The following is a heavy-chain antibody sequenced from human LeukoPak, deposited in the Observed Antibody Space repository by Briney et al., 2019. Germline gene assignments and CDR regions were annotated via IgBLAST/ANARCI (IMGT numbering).Heavy chain of an antibody. D-gene: IGHD6-13*01. J-gene: IGHJ4*02. CDR3: ARYSSSGKGDY. CDR2: IYHGGST. V-gene: IGHV4-38-2*01. Sequence: PSETLSLTCSVSGYSISSGYYWGWIRQPPGKGLEWIGNIYHGGSTYNNSSLKSRVTMSVDTSKNQFSLQLSSVTAADTAVYYCARYSSSGKGDYWGQGTLVTVSS. CDR1: GYSISSGYY.